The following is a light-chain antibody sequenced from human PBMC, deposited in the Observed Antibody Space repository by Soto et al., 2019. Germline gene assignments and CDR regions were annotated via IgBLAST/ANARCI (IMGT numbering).Light chain of an antibody. CDR3: SSYTSIIAVV. Sequence: QSALTQPASVSGSPGQSITISCTGTSYDIGPYNYVSWYQQHPGKAPKLLVSDVTNRASGVSDRFSGSKSGRTACLTISGLQAEDEADYYCSSYTSIIAVVFGGGTKLTVL. CDR1: SYDIGPYNY. V-gene: IGLV2-14*03. J-gene: IGLJ2*01. CDR2: DVT.